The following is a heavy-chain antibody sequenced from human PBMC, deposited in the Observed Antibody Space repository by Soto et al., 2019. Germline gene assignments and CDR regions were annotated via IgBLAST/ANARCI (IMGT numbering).Heavy chain of an antibody. CDR3: ARVVQVITLVPN. J-gene: IGHJ4*02. D-gene: IGHD3-10*01. V-gene: IGHV4-30-4*08. Sequence: PLSHTCSVANGCISRGASYRSRKQQTQGKGVEWIGYFYFSGSNYYNPSLKSRVTISVDTSKNQFSLKLSSVPAAETAVYYCARVVQVITLVPNWGQGTLVTVSS. CDR2: FYFSGSN. CDR1: NGCISRGASY.